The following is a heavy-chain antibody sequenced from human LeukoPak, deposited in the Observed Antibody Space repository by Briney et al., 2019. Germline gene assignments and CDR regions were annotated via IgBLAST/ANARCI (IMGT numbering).Heavy chain of an antibody. CDR2: VSYDGYNT. Sequence: GGSLRLSCAASGFTFSSYGMHWVRQAPGKGLEWVAVVSYDGYNTDYGDSVKGRSTISRDNSNNTVYLQMSSLSADDTAVYFCAKARYRTHLDNWRQGTLVTVSS. D-gene: IGHD4-11*01. CDR1: GFTFSSYG. CDR3: AKARYRTHLDN. J-gene: IGHJ4*02. V-gene: IGHV3-30*18.